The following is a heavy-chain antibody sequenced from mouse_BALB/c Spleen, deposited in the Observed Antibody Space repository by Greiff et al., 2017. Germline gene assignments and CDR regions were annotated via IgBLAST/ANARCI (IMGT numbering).Heavy chain of an antibody. V-gene: IGHV1S29*02. D-gene: IGHD1-1*01. CDR3: ARGTIYYYGSSYDAMDY. J-gene: IGHJ4*01. Sequence: VQLQQSGAELVRPGTSVKISCKASGYTFTDYNMHWVKQSHGKSLEWIGYIYPYNGGTGYNQKFKSKATLTVDNSSSTAYMELRSLTSEDSAVYYCARGTIYYYGSSYDAMDYWGQGTSVTVSS. CDR1: GYTFTDYN. CDR2: IYPYNGGT.